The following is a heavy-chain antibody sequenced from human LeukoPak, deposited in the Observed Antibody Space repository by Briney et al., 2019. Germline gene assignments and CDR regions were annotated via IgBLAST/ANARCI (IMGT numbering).Heavy chain of an antibody. CDR2: MNPNSGNT. J-gene: IGHJ4*02. CDR1: GYTFANYD. CDR3: ARGLTRYDYSNQGY. V-gene: IGHV1-8*01. Sequence: ASVKVSCKASGYTFANYDINWVRQASGQGPEWMGWMNPNSGNTGYAQKFQGRVTMTRDTSISTAYMELSRLRSDDTAVYYCARGLTRYDYSNQGYWGQGTLVTVSS. D-gene: IGHD4-11*01.